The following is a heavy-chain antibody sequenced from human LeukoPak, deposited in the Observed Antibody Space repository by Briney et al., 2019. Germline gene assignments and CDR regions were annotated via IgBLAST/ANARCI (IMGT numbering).Heavy chain of an antibody. CDR2: INPNTGVT. V-gene: IGHV1-2*02. CDR1: GYTFTAYY. Sequence: ASVKVSCKASGYTFTAYYMHWVRQAPGQGPEWMGWINPNTGVTNYAQKFQGRVTMTRATSISTAYMELSSLTSDDTAVFYCARDDSFQFDSWGQGTLVTVSS. CDR3: ARDDSFQFDS. J-gene: IGHJ4*02. D-gene: IGHD5-18*01.